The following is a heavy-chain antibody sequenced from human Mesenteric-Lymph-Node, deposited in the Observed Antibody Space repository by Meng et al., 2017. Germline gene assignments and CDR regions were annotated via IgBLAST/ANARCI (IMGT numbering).Heavy chain of an antibody. CDR3: ARCIAVAGNWFDP. D-gene: IGHD6-19*01. CDR2: INAGNGNT. J-gene: IGHJ5*02. V-gene: IGHV1-3*01. CDR1: GYTFTTYA. Sequence: QGHLVQSGAEVKKPGAAVKAAGKASGYTFTTYAIHWVRQAPGQRLEWMGWINAGNGNTRYSQKFQGRVSITRDTSASTAYMELSSLRSEDTAVYYCARCIAVAGNWFDPWGQGTLVTVSS.